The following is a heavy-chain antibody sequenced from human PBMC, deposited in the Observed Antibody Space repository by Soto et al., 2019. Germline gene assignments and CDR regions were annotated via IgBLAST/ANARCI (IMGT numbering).Heavy chain of an antibody. J-gene: IGHJ4*02. V-gene: IGHV3-15*01. CDR2: IKKRADGGTA. CDR3: TTVNPSKYDSRGHYS. D-gene: IGHD3-22*01. CDR1: GFTFSNAW. Sequence: EVQLVESGGGLVKPGGSLRLSCAASGFTFSNAWMNWVRQAPGKGLEWVGRIKKRADGGTADHAKPVKGRFTISRYDSKATLYLQMHSLKTEDTDVYYCTTVNPSKYDSRGHYSWGQGTLVTVSS.